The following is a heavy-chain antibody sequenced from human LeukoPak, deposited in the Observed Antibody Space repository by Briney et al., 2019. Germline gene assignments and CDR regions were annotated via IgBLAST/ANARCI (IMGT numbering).Heavy chain of an antibody. CDR2: ISYSAIT. CDR3: ARGVNWIDP. V-gene: IGHV4-59*01. J-gene: IGHJ5*02. CDR1: GGSISSYY. D-gene: IGHD6-13*01. Sequence: SETLSLTCTVSGGSISSYYWSWIRQPPGKGLGWIGYISYSAITNYNPALKNRVTISIDTSKNQFSLKLSSVTAADTAVYYCARGVNWIDPWGQGTLVTVSS.